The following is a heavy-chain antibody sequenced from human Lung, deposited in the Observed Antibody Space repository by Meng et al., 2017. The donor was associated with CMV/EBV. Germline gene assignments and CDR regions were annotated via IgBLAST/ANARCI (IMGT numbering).Heavy chain of an antibody. Sequence: GFTFSTYVMHWVRQAPGKGLEWVALISYDGTNKYYADSVKGRLTISRDNSKNTLYLQLNSLSIDDTAVYYCARAAGSRHYHYYGMDVWGQGTTVTVSS. CDR1: GFTFSTYV. CDR2: ISYDGTNK. V-gene: IGHV3-30-3*01. J-gene: IGHJ6*02. CDR3: ARAAGSRHYHYYGMDV. D-gene: IGHD6-19*01.